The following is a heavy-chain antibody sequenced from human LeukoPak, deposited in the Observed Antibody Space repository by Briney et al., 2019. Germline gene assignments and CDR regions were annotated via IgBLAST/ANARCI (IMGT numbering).Heavy chain of an antibody. V-gene: IGHV1-2*02. CDR2: INPNSSAT. CDR1: GYTFTSYY. D-gene: IGHD5-24*01. J-gene: IGHJ1*01. Sequence: GASVKVSCKASGYTFTSYYMHWVRQAPGQGLEWMGWINPNSSATNFPQKFQGRVTLTRDTSITTAYMELSRLRSDDTAVYYCARVLKDGYNNGKFQHWGQGTLVTVSS. CDR3: ARVLKDGYNNGKFQH.